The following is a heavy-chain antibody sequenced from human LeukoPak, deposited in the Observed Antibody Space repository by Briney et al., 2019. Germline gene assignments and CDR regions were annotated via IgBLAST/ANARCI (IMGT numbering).Heavy chain of an antibody. Sequence: PSETLSLTCTVSGYSISSGYYWGWIRQPPGKGLEWIGSIYHSGSTYYNPSLKSRVTISVDTSKNQFSLKLSSVTAADTAVYYCARDPDGSGSYYNYWGQGTLVTVSS. V-gene: IGHV4-38-2*02. J-gene: IGHJ4*02. D-gene: IGHD3-10*01. CDR1: GYSISSGYY. CDR2: IYHSGST. CDR3: ARDPDGSGSYYNY.